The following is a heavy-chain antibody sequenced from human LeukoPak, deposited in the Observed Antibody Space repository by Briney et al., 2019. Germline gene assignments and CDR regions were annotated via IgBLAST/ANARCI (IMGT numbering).Heavy chain of an antibody. J-gene: IGHJ4*02. CDR3: ARDPYCSSTSCQTPGY. Sequence: GGSLRLSCAASGFTFSSYSMNWVRQAPGKGLEWVSSISSSSSYIYYADSVKGRLTISRDNAKNSLYLQMNSLRAEDTAVYYCARDPYCSSTSCQTPGYWGQGTLVTVSS. V-gene: IGHV3-21*01. CDR2: ISSSSSYI. CDR1: GFTFSSYS. D-gene: IGHD2-2*01.